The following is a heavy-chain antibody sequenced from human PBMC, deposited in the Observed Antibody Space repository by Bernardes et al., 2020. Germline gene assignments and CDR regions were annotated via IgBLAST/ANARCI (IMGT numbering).Heavy chain of an antibody. J-gene: IGHJ2*01. D-gene: IGHD6-19*01. CDR2: IYYSGST. CDR3: ARERGSGWSIFDL. CDR1: GGSISSYY. V-gene: IGHV4-59*01. Sequence: LSLTCTVSGGSISSYYWSWIRQPPGKGLEWIGYIYYSGSTNYNPSLKSRVTISVDTSKNQFSLKLSSVTAADTAVYYCARERGSGWSIFDLWGRGTLVTVSS.